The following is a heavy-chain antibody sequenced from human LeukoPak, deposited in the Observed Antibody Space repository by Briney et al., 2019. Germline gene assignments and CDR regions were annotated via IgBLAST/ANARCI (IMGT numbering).Heavy chain of an antibody. J-gene: IGHJ4*02. V-gene: IGHV3-74*01. Sequence: GGSLRLSCAASGFTLSSYWMHWVRQAPGKGLVWVSRVNGDGTTTTYADSVKGRFTISRDNAKNSLYLQMNSLRAEDTAVYYCARATSFDYWGQGTLVTVSS. CDR3: ARATSFDY. CDR1: GFTLSSYW. CDR2: VNGDGTTT.